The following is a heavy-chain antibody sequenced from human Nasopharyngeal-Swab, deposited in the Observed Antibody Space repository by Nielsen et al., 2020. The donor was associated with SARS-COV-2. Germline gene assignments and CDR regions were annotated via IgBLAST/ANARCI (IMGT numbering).Heavy chain of an antibody. D-gene: IGHD3-9*01. V-gene: IGHV4-4*02. Sequence: SETLSLTCTVSGGSVNSSNWWSWVRQHPGKGLEWIAEIFHTGTTNRNPSLRGRVTIAVDKSKNQVSLTLRSVTAADTAVYYCASDRPSYFESGSSVPRPYFYGVDVRGHGTTVTVSS. CDR1: GGSVNSSNW. J-gene: IGHJ6*02. CDR3: ASDRPSYFESGSSVPRPYFYGVDV. CDR2: IFHTGTT.